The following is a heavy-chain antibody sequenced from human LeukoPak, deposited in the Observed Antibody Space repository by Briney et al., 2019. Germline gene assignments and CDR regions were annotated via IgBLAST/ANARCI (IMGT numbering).Heavy chain of an antibody. CDR3: ARGESSDWYFDL. CDR2: ISYDGSNK. V-gene: IGHV3-30*04. D-gene: IGHD1-26*01. CDR1: GFTFSSYA. J-gene: IGHJ2*01. Sequence: GGSLRLSCAASGFTFSSYAMHWVRQAPGKGLEWVAVISYDGSNKYYADSVKGRFTISRDNSKNTLYLQMNGLRAEDTAVYYCARGESSDWYFDLWGRGTLVTVSS.